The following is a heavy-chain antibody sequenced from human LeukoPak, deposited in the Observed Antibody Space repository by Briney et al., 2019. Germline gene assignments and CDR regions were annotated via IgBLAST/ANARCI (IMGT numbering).Heavy chain of an antibody. J-gene: IGHJ3*02. CDR2: ISYDGSDE. D-gene: IGHD2-21*01. CDR1: GFTFSSYA. Sequence: GRSLRLSCAASGFTFSSYAMHWVRQAPGKGLEWVAIISYDGSDEYYVDSVKGRFTISRDNSKNTLNLQMNSLRAEDTAVYFCARERQDTILHSGAFDIWGQGTMVTVSS. V-gene: IGHV3-30-3*01. CDR3: ARERQDTILHSGAFDI.